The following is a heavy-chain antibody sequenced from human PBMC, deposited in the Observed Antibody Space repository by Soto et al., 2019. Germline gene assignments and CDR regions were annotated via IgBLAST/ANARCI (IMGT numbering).Heavy chain of an antibody. V-gene: IGHV3-72*01. CDR2: TRDKAHSYTT. CDR1: GFTFSDHY. CDR3: ARIYSSTWYGSFFDY. Sequence: EVQLVESGGGLVQPGGSLRLSCAASGFTFSDHYMDWVRQAPGKGLEWVGRTRDKAHSYTTEYAASVKGRFTISRDDSKNSRYLQMNSLKTEDTAVYYCARIYSSTWYGSFFDYCGQGTLVTVSS. D-gene: IGHD6-13*01. J-gene: IGHJ4*02.